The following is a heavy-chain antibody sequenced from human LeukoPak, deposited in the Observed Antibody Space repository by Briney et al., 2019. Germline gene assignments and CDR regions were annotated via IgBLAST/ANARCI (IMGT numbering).Heavy chain of an antibody. V-gene: IGHV3-48*03. D-gene: IGHD4/OR15-4a*01. CDR2: ISNSGSTL. Sequence: GGSLRLSCAASGFTFSSYEMNWVRQAPGKGLEWISYISNSGSTLYYADSVKGRFTISRDNSKNTLYLQMNSLRAEDTAVYYCARRAGAYSHPYDYWGQGTLVTVSS. J-gene: IGHJ4*02. CDR3: ARRAGAYSHPYDY. CDR1: GFTFSSYE.